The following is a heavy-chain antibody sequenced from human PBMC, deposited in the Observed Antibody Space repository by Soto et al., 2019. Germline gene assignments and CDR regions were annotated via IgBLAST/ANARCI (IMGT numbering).Heavy chain of an antibody. Sequence: ASVKVSCKASGYTFTSCYINWVRQATGQGLECMGWMNPNSGNTGYAQKFQGRVTMTRNTSISTAYMELSSLRSEDTAVYYCARTEHIVVVTAHNWFDPWGQGTLVTVSS. CDR3: ARTEHIVVVTAHNWFDP. J-gene: IGHJ5*02. D-gene: IGHD2-21*02. CDR2: MNPNSGNT. V-gene: IGHV1-8*01. CDR1: GYTFTSCY.